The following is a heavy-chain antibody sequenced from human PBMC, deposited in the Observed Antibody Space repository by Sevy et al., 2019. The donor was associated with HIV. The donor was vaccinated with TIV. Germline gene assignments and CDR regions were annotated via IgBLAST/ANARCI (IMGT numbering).Heavy chain of an antibody. D-gene: IGHD3-22*01. J-gene: IGHJ4*02. CDR3: VKEGEGYNYDSSGSFGL. CDR1: GFHFNTFA. V-gene: IGHV3-23*01. Sequence: GGSLRLSCAASGFHFNTFAMSWVRQAPGKGLEWVSAISGSSYSTYYANSVKGRFTISRDNSKNTLYLQMNSLRAEDTAVYYCVKEGEGYNYDSSGSFGLWGQGTLVTVSS. CDR2: ISGSSYST.